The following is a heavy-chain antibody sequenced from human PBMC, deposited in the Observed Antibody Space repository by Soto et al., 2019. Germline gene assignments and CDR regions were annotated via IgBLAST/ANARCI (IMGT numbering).Heavy chain of an antibody. V-gene: IGHV1-18*04. CDR1: GYTFTSYG. CDR2: ISAYNGNT. Sequence: ASVKVSCKASGYTFTSYGIRWVRQAPGQGLEWMGWISAYNGNTNYAQKLQGRVTMTTDTSTSTVYMELSSLRSDDTAIYYCARSSGGNFGIIIEGSNWFDPWGQGTLVPVSS. D-gene: IGHD3-3*01. CDR3: ARSSGGNFGIIIEGSNWFDP. J-gene: IGHJ5*02.